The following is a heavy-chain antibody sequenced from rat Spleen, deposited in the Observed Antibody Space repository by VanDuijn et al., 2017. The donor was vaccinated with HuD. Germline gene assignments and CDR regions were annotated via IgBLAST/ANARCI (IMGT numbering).Heavy chain of an antibody. J-gene: IGHJ2*01. V-gene: IGHV5-20*01. CDR2: ISNNGGST. Sequence: EVQLVESGGGLVQPGRSLKLSCAASGFTFSDYYMAWIRQAPGKGLEWVAPISNNGGSTYYPDSVKGRFTISRDNAKSTLYLQMNSLRSEDTANYYCIREVRVAAISTGFDYWGQGVMVTVSS. D-gene: IGHD1-2*01. CDR3: IREVRVAAISTGFDY. CDR1: GFTFSDYY.